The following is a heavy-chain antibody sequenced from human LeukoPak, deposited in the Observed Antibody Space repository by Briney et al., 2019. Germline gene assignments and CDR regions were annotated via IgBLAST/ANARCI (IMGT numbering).Heavy chain of an antibody. CDR3: ARVKGGIAAAGNYFDY. Sequence: GGSLRLSCAASGFAFSSYAMHWVRQGPGKGLEWVALVSYDGGSKYYADSVKGRITISRNNSKNTLHLQMNSLRTEDTAVYYCARVKGGIAAAGNYFDYWGQGTLVTVSS. CDR1: GFAFSSYA. J-gene: IGHJ4*02. V-gene: IGHV3-30-3*01. CDR2: VSYDGGSK. D-gene: IGHD6-13*01.